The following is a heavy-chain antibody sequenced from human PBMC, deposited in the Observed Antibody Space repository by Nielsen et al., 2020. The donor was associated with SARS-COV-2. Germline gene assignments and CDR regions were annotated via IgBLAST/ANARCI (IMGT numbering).Heavy chain of an antibody. Sequence: GGSLRLSCAASGFTLSNYGIHWVRQAPGKGLEWVAFISYDANNKYYADSVKGRFTISRDNSKNTLFLQMNSLRPEDTAVYFCARDGPTRATATDYWGQGTLVTVSS. CDR3: ARDGPTRATATDY. J-gene: IGHJ4*02. CDR1: GFTLSNYG. D-gene: IGHD2-2*01. CDR2: ISYDANNK. V-gene: IGHV3-30*03.